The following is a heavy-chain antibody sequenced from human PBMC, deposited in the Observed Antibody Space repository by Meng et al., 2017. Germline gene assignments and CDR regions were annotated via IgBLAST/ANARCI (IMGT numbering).Heavy chain of an antibody. J-gene: IGHJ5*02. CDR3: ARRGADYGAFDP. CDR1: GGSFSSGHYY. D-gene: IGHD4/OR15-4a*01. V-gene: IGHV4-30-4*01. Sequence: QVQLQESGPGLVKPSQTLSLTVTFAGGSFSSGHYYWSWIRQPPGKGLEWIGYFYYSGSTHYNPSLKSRVIISLDTSKNQFSLKLSSVTAADPAVYYCARRGADYGAFDPWGQGTLVTVSS. CDR2: FYYSGST.